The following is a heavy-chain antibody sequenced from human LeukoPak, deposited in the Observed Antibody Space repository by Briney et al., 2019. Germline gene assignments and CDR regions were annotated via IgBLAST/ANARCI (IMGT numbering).Heavy chain of an antibody. CDR3: VRHNNYALDY. CDR1: GYSFTSYW. J-gene: IGHJ4*02. CDR2: IFPGNSDT. D-gene: IGHD5-18*01. Sequence: GESLKISCEGSGYSFTSYWIGWVRQMPGKGPEWMAIIFPGNSDTIYSPSFQGQVTISADKSINTAYLQWRGLKDSDTAMYYCVRHNNYALDYWGRGTLVTVSS. V-gene: IGHV5-51*01.